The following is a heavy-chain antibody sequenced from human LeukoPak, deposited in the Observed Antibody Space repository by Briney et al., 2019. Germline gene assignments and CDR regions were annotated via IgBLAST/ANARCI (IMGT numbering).Heavy chain of an antibody. Sequence: GGSLRLSCAASGFTFSNYWMTWVRQAPGKGLEWVANINRDGSERYYVDSVKGRFTISRDDAKSSLYLQMNSLRAEDTAVYYCVKGLDYSSSQMDSWGQGTLVTVSS. CDR3: VKGLDYSSSQMDS. CDR1: GFTFSNYW. J-gene: IGHJ4*02. D-gene: IGHD6-6*01. CDR2: INRDGSER. V-gene: IGHV3-7*01.